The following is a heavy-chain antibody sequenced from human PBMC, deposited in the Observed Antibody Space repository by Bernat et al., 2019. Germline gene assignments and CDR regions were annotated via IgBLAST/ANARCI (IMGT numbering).Heavy chain of an antibody. D-gene: IGHD2-2*01. CDR1: GGTFSSYA. J-gene: IGHJ3*02. CDR2: IIPIFGTA. Sequence: QVQLVQSGAEVKKPGSSVKVSCKASGGTFSSYAISWVRQAPGQGLGWMGGIIPIFGTANYAQKFQGRVTITADESTSTAYMGLSSLRSEDTAVYYCARRGEYQLPINDAFDIWGQGTMVTVSS. V-gene: IGHV1-69*01. CDR3: ARRGEYQLPINDAFDI.